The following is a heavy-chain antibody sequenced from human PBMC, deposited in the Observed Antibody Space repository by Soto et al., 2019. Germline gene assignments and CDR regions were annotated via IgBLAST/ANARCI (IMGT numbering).Heavy chain of an antibody. V-gene: IGHV4-39*01. J-gene: IGHJ5*02. CDR2: IYYSGST. CDR3: ARDLIAVAGRYNWFDP. Sequence: SETLSLTCTVSGGSISSSSYYWGWIRQPPGKGLEWIGSIYYSGSTYYNPSLKSRVTISVDTSKNQFSLKLSSVTAADTAVYYCARDLIAVAGRYNWFDPWGQGTLVTVSS. D-gene: IGHD6-19*01. CDR1: GGSISSSSYY.